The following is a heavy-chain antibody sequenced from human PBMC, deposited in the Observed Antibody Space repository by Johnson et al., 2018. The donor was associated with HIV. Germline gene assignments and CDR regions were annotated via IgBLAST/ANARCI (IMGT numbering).Heavy chain of an antibody. CDR3: ARERWSSYFGAFDI. CDR1: GFTFSNYD. Sequence: EVQLVESGGGLVQPGGSLRLSCAASGFTFSNYDMHWVRQATGKGLDWVSAIGTAGDTYYPGSVKGRFTISRENAKNSLYLQMSSLRGEDMAVYYCARERWSSYFGAFDIWGQGTMVTLSS. CDR2: IGTAGDT. D-gene: IGHD3-3*01. J-gene: IGHJ3*02. V-gene: IGHV3-13*01.